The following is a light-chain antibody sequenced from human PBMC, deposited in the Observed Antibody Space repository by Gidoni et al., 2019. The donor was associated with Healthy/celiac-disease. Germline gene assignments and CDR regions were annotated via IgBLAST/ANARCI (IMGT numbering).Light chain of an antibody. CDR3: MQALQTPKT. J-gene: IGKJ1*01. Sequence: DIVMTQSPLSLPVTPGEPASISCRSSQSLLHSNGYNYLDWYLQKPVQSPQLLIYLGSNRASGVPDRFSGRGSGTDFTLKSSRVEAEDVGVYYCMQALQTPKTFGQGTKVEIK. CDR1: QSLLHSNGYNY. CDR2: LGS. V-gene: IGKV2-28*01.